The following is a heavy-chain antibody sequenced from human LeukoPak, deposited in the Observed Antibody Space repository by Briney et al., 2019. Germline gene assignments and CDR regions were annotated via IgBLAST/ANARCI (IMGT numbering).Heavy chain of an antibody. V-gene: IGHV4-38-2*02. CDR2: IYHSGST. Sequence: SETLSLTCAVSGYSISSGYYWGWIRQPPGKGLEWIGSIYHSGSTYYNPSLKSRVTISVDTSKNQFSLKLSSVTAADTAVYYCAREGRAVVTAISPGYYMDVWGKGTTVTVSS. CDR1: GYSISSGYY. D-gene: IGHD2-21*02. J-gene: IGHJ6*03. CDR3: AREGRAVVTAISPGYYMDV.